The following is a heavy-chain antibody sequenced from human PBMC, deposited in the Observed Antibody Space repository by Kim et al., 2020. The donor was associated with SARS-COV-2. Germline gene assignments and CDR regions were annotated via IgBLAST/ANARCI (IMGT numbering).Heavy chain of an antibody. D-gene: IGHD5-12*01. CDR3: GRDGRDGYNYWIDS. V-gene: IGHV1-18*01. Sequence: ASVKVSCKASGYTFSDYGFNWVRQAPGQGLEWVAWISAFNGNTHYAEKFQGRASLALDPSTTKAHMALRSLGSKKTALYYFGRDGRDGYNYWIDSWG. CDR1: GYTFSDYG. J-gene: IGHJ5*01. CDR2: ISAFNGNT.